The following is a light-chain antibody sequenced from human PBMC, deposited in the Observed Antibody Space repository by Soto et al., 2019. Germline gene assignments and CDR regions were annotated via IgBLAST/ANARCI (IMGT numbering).Light chain of an antibody. CDR2: WAS. Sequence: DIVMTQSPDSLAVSLGERATISCSSSQSLLDNSNNRNYFAWYKQKPGQPPTIPTPWASTRESWVPDRCSCSGASTYFTLTISSLQSEDVEVYYCQQYYTTPITFGQGTRLEIK. CDR3: QQYYTTPIT. J-gene: IGKJ5*01. V-gene: IGKV4-1*01. CDR1: QSLLDNSNNRNY.